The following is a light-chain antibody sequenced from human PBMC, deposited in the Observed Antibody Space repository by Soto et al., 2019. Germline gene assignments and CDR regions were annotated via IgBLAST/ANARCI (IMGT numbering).Light chain of an antibody. Sequence: EIVLMQSPGTLSLSPGERATLSCRASQSVSSSYLAWYQQKPGQAPRLLIYGASSRATGITDRFSGSGFGTDFILTISRLEPEDFAVYYWQQDGSSQTSGEGTKVEIK. CDR2: GAS. CDR1: QSVSSSY. V-gene: IGKV3-20*01. CDR3: QQDGSSQT. J-gene: IGKJ1*01.